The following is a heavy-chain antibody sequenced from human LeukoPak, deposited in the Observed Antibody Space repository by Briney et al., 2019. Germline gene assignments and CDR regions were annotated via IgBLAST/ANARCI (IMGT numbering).Heavy chain of an antibody. V-gene: IGHV1-2*02. Sequence: GASVKVSCKASGYTFTGYYMHWVRQAPGQGLEWMGWTNPNSGGTNYAQKFQGRVTMTRDTSISTAYMELSRLRSDDTAEYYCARDRDGMYSGYHYDAFDIWGQGTMVTVSS. CDR3: ARDRDGMYSGYHYDAFDI. D-gene: IGHD5-12*01. CDR1: GYTFTGYY. J-gene: IGHJ3*02. CDR2: TNPNSGGT.